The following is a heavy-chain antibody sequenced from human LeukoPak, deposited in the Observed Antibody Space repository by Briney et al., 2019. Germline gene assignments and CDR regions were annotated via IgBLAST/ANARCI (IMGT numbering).Heavy chain of an antibody. J-gene: IGHJ4*02. Sequence: SETLSLTCAVSGGSISSGGYSWSWIRQPPGKGLEWIGYIYHSGSTYYNPSLKSRVTISVDRSKNQFSLKLSSVTAADTAVYYCARDYDFWSGYYLAAGPPIPDYWGQGTLVTVSS. V-gene: IGHV4-30-2*01. CDR3: ARDYDFWSGYYLAAGPPIPDY. CDR1: GGSISSGGYS. D-gene: IGHD3-3*01. CDR2: IYHSGST.